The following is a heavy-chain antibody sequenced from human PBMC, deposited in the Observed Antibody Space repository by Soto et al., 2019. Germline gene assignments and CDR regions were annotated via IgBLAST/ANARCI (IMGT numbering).Heavy chain of an antibody. CDR3: ARRRTGSSWLDQHGMDV. CDR1: RYSFTSYW. D-gene: IGHD6-13*01. Sequence: HGESLKISCKGSRYSFTSYWISWVRQMPGKGLEWMGMIDPSDSYTNYSPSFQGHVTISADKSISTAYLQWSSLKASDTAMYYCARRRTGSSWLDQHGMDVWGQGTTVTVSS. CDR2: IDPSDSYT. J-gene: IGHJ6*02. V-gene: IGHV5-10-1*01.